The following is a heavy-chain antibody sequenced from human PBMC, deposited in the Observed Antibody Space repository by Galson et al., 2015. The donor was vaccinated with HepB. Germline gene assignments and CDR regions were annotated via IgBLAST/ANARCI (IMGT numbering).Heavy chain of an antibody. Sequence: SLRLSCAASGFTFSGSAMHWVRQASGKGLEWVGRIRSKANSYATAYAASVKGRFTISRDDSKNTAYLQMNSLKTEDTAVYYCTRPSYYYDSSGLLRGNDYWCQGTLVTVSS. CDR1: GFTFSGSA. J-gene: IGHJ4*02. D-gene: IGHD3-22*01. V-gene: IGHV3-73*01. CDR2: IRSKANSYAT. CDR3: TRPSYYYDSSGLLRGNDY.